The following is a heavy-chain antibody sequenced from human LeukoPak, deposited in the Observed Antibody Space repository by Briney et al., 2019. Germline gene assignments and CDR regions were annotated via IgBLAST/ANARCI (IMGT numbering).Heavy chain of an antibody. CDR1: GFTFSSYV. V-gene: IGHV3-23*01. Sequence: QPGGSLRLSCAASGFTFSSYVMSWVRQAPGKGLEWVSAISGSGGSPYYADSVKGRFTISRDNSKNSLFLQMNSLRAEDTAVYCCAKGWTRSGYWGEGTLGTVSS. CDR2: ISGSGGSP. D-gene: IGHD3/OR15-3a*01. CDR3: AKGWTRSGY. J-gene: IGHJ4*02.